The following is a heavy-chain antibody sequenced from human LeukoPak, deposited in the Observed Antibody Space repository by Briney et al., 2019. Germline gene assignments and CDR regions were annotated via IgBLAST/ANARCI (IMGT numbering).Heavy chain of an antibody. D-gene: IGHD2-2*01. CDR3: ARDRRYCSSTSCYYPYYYGMDV. Sequence: GGSLRLSCAASGFTSSSYSMNWVRQAPGKGLEWVSSISSSSSYIYYADSVKGRFTISRDNSKNTLYLQMNSLRAEDTAVYYCARDRRYCSSTSCYYPYYYGMDVWGQGTTVTVSS. CDR2: ISSSSSYI. V-gene: IGHV3-21*04. CDR1: GFTSSSYS. J-gene: IGHJ6*02.